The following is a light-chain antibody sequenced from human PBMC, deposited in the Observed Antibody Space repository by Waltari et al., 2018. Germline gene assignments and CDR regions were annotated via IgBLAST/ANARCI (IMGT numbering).Light chain of an antibody. V-gene: IGLV1-47*02. CDR1: SSNIGSHY. CDR2: TDD. CDR3: AAWDDSPSGHVV. J-gene: IGLJ2*01. Sequence: SVLTQPPSASGAPGQRVTISCSGSSSNIGSHYVYWYQQLPGTAPKLLIYTDDPRAAGVPDRVSASKSGTSASRASSGLRSEDEADYYCAAWDDSPSGHVVFGGGTKLTVL.